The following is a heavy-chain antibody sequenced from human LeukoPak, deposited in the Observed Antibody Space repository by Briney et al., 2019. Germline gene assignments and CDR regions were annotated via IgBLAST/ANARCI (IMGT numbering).Heavy chain of an antibody. V-gene: IGHV4-59*08. CDR1: GGSISSYY. D-gene: IGHD6-19*01. J-gene: IGHJ4*02. CDR3: ARHSRSIAVFDY. CDR2: IYYSGST. Sequence: SETLSLTCTVPGGSISSYYWSWIRQPPGKGLEWIGYIYYSGSTNYNPSLKSRVTISVDTSKNQFSLKLSSVTAADTAVYYCARHSRSIAVFDYWGQGTLVTVSS.